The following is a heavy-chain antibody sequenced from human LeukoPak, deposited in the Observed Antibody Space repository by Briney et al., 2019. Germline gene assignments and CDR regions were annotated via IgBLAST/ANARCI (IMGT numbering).Heavy chain of an antibody. CDR1: GYTFSDYD. Sequence: ASVKVSCKASGYTFSDYDINWVRQATGQGPEWMGWMNPNSGNTGYAQKFQGRVAITRNTSITTAYMELSSVRSEDTAVYYCARRSGWASFDYWGQGTLATVSS. J-gene: IGHJ4*02. CDR3: ARRSGWASFDY. D-gene: IGHD6-19*01. CDR2: MNPNSGNT. V-gene: IGHV1-8*03.